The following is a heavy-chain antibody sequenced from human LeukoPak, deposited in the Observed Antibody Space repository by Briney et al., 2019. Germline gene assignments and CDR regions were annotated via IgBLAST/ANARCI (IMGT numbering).Heavy chain of an antibody. CDR2: IHPDGSIT. D-gene: IGHD3-22*01. CDR1: GFTFSNYW. Sequence: GGSLRLSCAASGFTFSNYWMHWVRQAPGTGLVWVSRIHPDGSITTYADSVKGRFTISRDNAKNTLYLQMNSLRAEDTAVYYCAKDSSGYYPSFDYWGQGTLVTVSS. V-gene: IGHV3-74*03. J-gene: IGHJ4*02. CDR3: AKDSSGYYPSFDY.